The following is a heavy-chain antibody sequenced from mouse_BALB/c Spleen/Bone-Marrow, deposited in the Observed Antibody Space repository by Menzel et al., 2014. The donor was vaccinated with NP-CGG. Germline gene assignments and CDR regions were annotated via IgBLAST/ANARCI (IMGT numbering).Heavy chain of an antibody. V-gene: IGHV1-69*02. CDR1: GYTFTSNW. CDR3: TRGSSYVGYAMDY. CDR2: IYPSDSYT. Sequence: VKLMESGAELVRPGASVKLSCKASGYTFTSNWINWVKRRPGQGLEWIGNIYPSDSYTNYNQKFKDKATLTVDKSSSTAYMQLSSPTSEDSAVYYCTRGSSYVGYAMDYWGQGTSVTVSS. D-gene: IGHD1-1*01. J-gene: IGHJ4*01.